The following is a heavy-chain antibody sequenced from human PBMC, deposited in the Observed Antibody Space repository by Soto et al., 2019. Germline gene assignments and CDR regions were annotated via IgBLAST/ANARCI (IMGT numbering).Heavy chain of an antibody. V-gene: IGHV4-61*01. CDR1: GGSVSSGSYY. D-gene: IGHD3-10*01. CDR3: ARGAVRGAPLRYYYGMDV. Sequence: QVQLQESGPGLVKPSETLSLTCTVSGGSVSSGSYYWSWIRQPPGKGLEWIGYIYYSGSTNYNPSRKSRVTISVDTSKNQFSLKLSSVTAADTAVYYCARGAVRGAPLRYYYGMDVWGQGTTVTVSS. CDR2: IYYSGST. J-gene: IGHJ6*02.